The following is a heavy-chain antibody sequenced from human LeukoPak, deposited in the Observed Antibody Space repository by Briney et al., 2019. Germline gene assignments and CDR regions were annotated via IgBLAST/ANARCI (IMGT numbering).Heavy chain of an antibody. CDR2: TYGGGTT. V-gene: IGHV3-53*01. CDR3: ARVEHYYGSGSHFQYYYYYGMDV. J-gene: IGHJ6*02. D-gene: IGHD3-10*01. Sequence: GGSLRLSRAASGFTVSDNYMTWVRQAPGKGLKCVSVTYGGGTTYYADSVKGRFTISRDNSKNTLYLQMNNLRAEDTAVYYCARVEHYYGSGSHFQYYYYYGMDVWGQGTTVTVSS. CDR1: GFTVSDNY.